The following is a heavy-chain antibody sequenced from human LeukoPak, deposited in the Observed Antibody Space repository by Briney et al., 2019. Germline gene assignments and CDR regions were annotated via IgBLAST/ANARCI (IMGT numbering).Heavy chain of an antibody. D-gene: IGHD3-22*01. Sequence: PSETLSLTCAVYGGSFSGYYWSWIRQPPGKGLEWIGEINHSGSTNYNPSLKSRVTISVDTSKNQFSLKLSSVTAADTAVYYCARGRTYYYDSSGYYWFDPWGQGTLVTVSS. CDR2: INHSGST. J-gene: IGHJ5*02. V-gene: IGHV4-34*01. CDR3: ARGRTYYYDSSGYYWFDP. CDR1: GGSFSGYY.